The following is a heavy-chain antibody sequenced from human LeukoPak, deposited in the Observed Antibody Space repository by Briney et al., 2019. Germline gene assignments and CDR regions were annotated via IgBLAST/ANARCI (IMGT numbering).Heavy chain of an antibody. CDR3: ARPYSSSWRYYYYGMDG. J-gene: IGHJ6*02. V-gene: IGHV1-18*01. CDR2: ISAYNGNT. CDR1: GYTFTSYG. Sequence: TSVKLSCKASGYTFTSYGISWVRQAPGQGLEWMGWISAYNGNTNYAQKLQGRVTMTTDTSTSTAYMELRSLKSDDTAVYYCARPYSSSWRYYYYGMDGWGQGTTVTVSS. D-gene: IGHD6-13*01.